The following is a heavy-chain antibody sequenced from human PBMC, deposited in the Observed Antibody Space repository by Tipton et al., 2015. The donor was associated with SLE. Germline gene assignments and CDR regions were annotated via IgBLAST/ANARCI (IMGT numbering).Heavy chain of an antibody. CDR2: ISVYNGYT. V-gene: IGHV1-18*01. D-gene: IGHD2-15*01. J-gene: IGHJ4*02. Sequence: QLVQSGVEVKKPGASVKVSCKASGYTFIHKGISWVRQAPGQGLEFMGWISVYNGYTNYAQKFQGRVTLTTDTSTSTAYMELRSLRSDDTAVYYCARVVVGASDYWGQGTLVTVSS. CDR3: ARVVVGASDY. CDR1: GYTFIHKG.